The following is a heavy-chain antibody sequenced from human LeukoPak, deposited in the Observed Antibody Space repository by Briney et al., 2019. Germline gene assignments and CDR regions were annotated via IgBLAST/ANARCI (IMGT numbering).Heavy chain of an antibody. Sequence: SETLSLTCTVSGGSISSSSYYWSWIRQPPGKGLEWIGYIYYSGSTNYNPSLKSRVTISVDTSKNQFSLKLSSVTAADTAVYYCARDCLGSGYCYWGQGTLVTVSS. CDR3: ARDCLGSGYCY. CDR2: IYYSGST. D-gene: IGHD3-22*01. J-gene: IGHJ4*02. V-gene: IGHV4-61*01. CDR1: GGSISSSSYY.